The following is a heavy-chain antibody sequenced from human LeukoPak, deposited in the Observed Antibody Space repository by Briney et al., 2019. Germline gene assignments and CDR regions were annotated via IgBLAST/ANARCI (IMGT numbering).Heavy chain of an antibody. CDR2: ISAYNGNT. CDR1: GYTFTSYG. D-gene: IGHD3-22*01. J-gene: IGHJ4*02. V-gene: IGHV1-18*01. CDR3: ARSIKPNYYDSSGYSGLDY. Sequence: GASEKVSCKASGYTFTSYGISWVRQAPGQGLEWMGWISAYNGNTNYAQKLQGRVTMTTDTSTSTAYMELRSLRSDDTAVYYCARSIKPNYYDSSGYSGLDYWGQGTLVTVSS.